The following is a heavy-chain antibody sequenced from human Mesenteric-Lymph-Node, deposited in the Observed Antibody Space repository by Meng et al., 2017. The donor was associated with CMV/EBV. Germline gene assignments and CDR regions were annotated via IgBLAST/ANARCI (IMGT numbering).Heavy chain of an antibody. CDR1: GFTFDSFA. D-gene: IGHD1-14*01. CDR2: IDWNSGRR. CDR3: TKDISPGGLDH. Sequence: SLKISCAASGFTFDSFAMHWLRQRPGKGLEWVSGIDWNSGRRDYADSVKGRFTISRDDAENSLYLQMNSLRSEDTALYYCTKDISPGGLDHWGQGTLVTVSS. V-gene: IGHV3-9*01. J-gene: IGHJ5*02.